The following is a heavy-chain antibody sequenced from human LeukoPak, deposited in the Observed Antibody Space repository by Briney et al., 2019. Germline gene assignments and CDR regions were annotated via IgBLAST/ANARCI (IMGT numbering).Heavy chain of an antibody. D-gene: IGHD1-14*01. J-gene: IGHJ4*02. CDR2: IIPILGIA. Sequence: SVKVSCKASGGTFSSYAISWVRQAPGQGLEWMGRIIPILGIANYAQKFQGRVTITADKSTSTAYMELSSLRSEDTAIYYCARSGIWYFDFWGQGTLVTVSS. CDR3: ARSGIWYFDF. V-gene: IGHV1-69*04. CDR1: GGTFSSYA.